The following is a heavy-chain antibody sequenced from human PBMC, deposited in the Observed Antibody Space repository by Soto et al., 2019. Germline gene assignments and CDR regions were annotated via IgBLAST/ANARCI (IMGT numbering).Heavy chain of an antibody. Sequence: QVKLVQSGAEVKKPGASVKVSCKASGYTFTSYAMHWVRQAPGQRLEWMGWINAGNGNTKYSQKFQGRVTITRDTSASTAYMELSSLRSEATAVYYCARGPGGPDGPGDYWGQGTLVTVSS. D-gene: IGHD3-16*01. CDR3: ARGPGGPDGPGDY. CDR2: INAGNGNT. V-gene: IGHV1-3*01. J-gene: IGHJ4*02. CDR1: GYTFTSYA.